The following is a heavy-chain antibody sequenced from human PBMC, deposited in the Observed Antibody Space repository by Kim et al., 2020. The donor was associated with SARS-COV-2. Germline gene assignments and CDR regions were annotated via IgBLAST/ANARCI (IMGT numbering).Heavy chain of an antibody. Sequence: ASVNVSCKASGYTFTSYGSSWVRQAPGQGLEWMGWSSAYNGNTNYAQKLQGRVTMTTDTSTSTADMELRSRRSDDTAGYDCAGCLGVSGYYYYYGMDVWGQRTAVTVSS. CDR1: GYTFTSYG. CDR2: SSAYNGNT. CDR3: AGCLGVSGYYYYYGMDV. D-gene: IGHD3-16*01. V-gene: IGHV1-18*01. J-gene: IGHJ6*02.